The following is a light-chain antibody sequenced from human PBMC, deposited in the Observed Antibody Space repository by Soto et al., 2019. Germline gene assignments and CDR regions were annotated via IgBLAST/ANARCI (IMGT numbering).Light chain of an antibody. V-gene: IGKV1-5*03. CDR3: QQYNNYPWT. J-gene: IGKJ1*01. Sequence: DIQITQFPSTLSAAVGDRVTITCRAIQRSSNWLAWYHQKPGKAPNRQIYKSSSLESGVPSRFSGSGSGIELTLTISSLQPDDFATYYCQQYNNYPWTFGQGTNVEIK. CDR1: QRSSNW. CDR2: KSS.